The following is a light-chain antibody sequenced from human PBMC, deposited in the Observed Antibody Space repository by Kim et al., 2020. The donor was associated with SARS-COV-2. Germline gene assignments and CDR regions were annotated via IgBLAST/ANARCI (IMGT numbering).Light chain of an antibody. J-gene: IGKJ2*01. Sequence: VSPGESATLSGRASQSVSSNIAWYQQKPGQAPRLLIDGASTRATGIPARFSGSGSGTEFTLTISSLQSEDFAVYYCQQYNNWPLYTFGQGTKLEI. CDR3: QQYNNWPLYT. CDR2: GAS. V-gene: IGKV3-15*01. CDR1: QSVSSN.